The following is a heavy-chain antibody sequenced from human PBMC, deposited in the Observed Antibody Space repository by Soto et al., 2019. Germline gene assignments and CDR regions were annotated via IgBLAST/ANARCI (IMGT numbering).Heavy chain of an antibody. V-gene: IGHV3-9*01. D-gene: IGHD4-17*01. Sequence: EVQLVESGGGLVQPGRSLRLSCAASGFTVDDYAMHWVRQAPGKGLEWVSGISWNSETIDYADSVKGRFTISRDNAKGSLFLQMNSLRPDDTALSYCAKDMKWGGMTTIHYFDSWCQGTLVTVSA. CDR3: AKDMKWGGMTTIHYFDS. CDR1: GFTVDDYA. J-gene: IGHJ4*02. CDR2: ISWNSETI.